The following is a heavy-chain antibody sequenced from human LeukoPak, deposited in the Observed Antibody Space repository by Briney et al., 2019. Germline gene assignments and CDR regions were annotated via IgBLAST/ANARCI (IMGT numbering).Heavy chain of an antibody. J-gene: IGHJ4*02. CDR1: GFTFSSYA. Sequence: PGGSLRLSCAASGFTFSSYAMHWVRQAPGKGLEWVAVISYDGSNKYYADSVKGRFTISRDNSKNTLYLQMNSLRAEDTAVYYCAKESPTYYYDSSGYARPADYWGQGTLVTVSS. V-gene: IGHV3-30*04. D-gene: IGHD3-22*01. CDR3: AKESPTYYYDSSGYARPADY. CDR2: ISYDGSNK.